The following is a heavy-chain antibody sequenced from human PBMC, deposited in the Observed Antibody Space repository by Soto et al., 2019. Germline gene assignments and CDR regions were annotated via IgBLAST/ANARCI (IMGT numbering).Heavy chain of an antibody. D-gene: IGHD5-18*01. CDR1: GFTFRTYW. Sequence: EVQLVESGGGLVQPGGSLRLSCAASGFTFRTYWLSWVRQVPGKGLEWVANINLDGSEKNYVDSVKGRFTISRDNARNSLYLQMSSLRAEDTALYSGARDGSTSWYSYDYHGMDVWGQGTKVTVSS. J-gene: IGHJ6*02. V-gene: IGHV3-7*05. CDR3: ARDGSTSWYSYDYHGMDV. CDR2: INLDGSEK.